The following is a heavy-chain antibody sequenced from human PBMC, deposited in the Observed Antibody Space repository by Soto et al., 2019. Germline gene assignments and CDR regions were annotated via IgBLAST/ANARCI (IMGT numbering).Heavy chain of an antibody. J-gene: IGHJ5*02. CDR1: GFTFSTYG. D-gene: IGHD4-17*01. Sequence: QVQLVESGGGVVQPGRSLRLSCAASGFTFSTYGMHWLRQAPGKGLEWVAVVWYDGSNTYYADSVKGRFTISRDNSKNTLYLKRNTLRAGDTAVYYCARVSGDYPWGQGTLVTVSS. V-gene: IGHV3-33*01. CDR3: ARVSGDYP. CDR2: VWYDGSNT.